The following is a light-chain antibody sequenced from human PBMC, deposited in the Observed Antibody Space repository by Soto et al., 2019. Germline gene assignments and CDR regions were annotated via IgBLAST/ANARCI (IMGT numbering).Light chain of an antibody. CDR1: QSIGTW. CDR2: KAS. Sequence: DIQMTQSPSTLSASVRDRVTITCRASQSIGTWLAWYQQKPGKAPKLLIYKASYLQSGGPSRFSGSGSGTDFTLTISSLQPDDFATYFCQQYNSYSITFGLGTRLEMK. CDR3: QQYNSYSIT. J-gene: IGKJ5*01. V-gene: IGKV1-5*03.